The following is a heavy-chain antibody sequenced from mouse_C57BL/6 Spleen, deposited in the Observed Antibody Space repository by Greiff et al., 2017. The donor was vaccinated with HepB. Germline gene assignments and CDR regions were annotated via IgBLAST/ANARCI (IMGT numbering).Heavy chain of an antibody. Sequence: VQLQQSGAELVKPGASVKLSCKASGYTFTSYWMHWVKQRPGRGLEWIGRIDPNSGGTKYNEKFKSKATLTVDKPSSTAYMQLSSLTSEDSAVYYCAREGTTVVEAYYAMDYWGQGTSVTVSS. CDR3: AREGTTVVEAYYAMDY. V-gene: IGHV1-72*01. J-gene: IGHJ4*01. CDR1: GYTFTSYW. D-gene: IGHD1-1*01. CDR2: IDPNSGGT.